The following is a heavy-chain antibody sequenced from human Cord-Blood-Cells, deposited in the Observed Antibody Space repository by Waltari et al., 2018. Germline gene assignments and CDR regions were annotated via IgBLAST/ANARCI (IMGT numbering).Heavy chain of an antibody. CDR3: ARGLRQQRGIGVY. CDR1: GGSFSGYY. V-gene: IGHV4-34*01. D-gene: IGHD6-13*01. J-gene: IGHJ4*02. Sequence: QVQLQQWGAGLLKPSETLSLTCAVYGGSFSGYYWSWIRQPPGKGLEWSGEINHSGSNNYNPSLKSRVTISVDTSKNQFSLKLSSVTAADTAVYYCARGLRQQRGIGVYWGQGTLVTVSS. CDR2: INHSGSN.